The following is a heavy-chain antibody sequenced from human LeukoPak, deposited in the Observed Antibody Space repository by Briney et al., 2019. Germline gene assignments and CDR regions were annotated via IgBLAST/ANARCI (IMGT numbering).Heavy chain of an antibody. CDR2: IYYSGST. D-gene: IGHD2-21*02. Sequence: PSETLSLTCTVSGGSISSGGYYWSWIRQHPGKGLEWIGYIYYSGSTHYNPSLKSRVTMSTDTSENQISLKLTSVTAADTAVYYCARAPVFCGADCFSTWGQGTLATVSS. V-gene: IGHV4-31*03. CDR3: ARAPVFCGADCFST. J-gene: IGHJ5*02. CDR1: GGSISSGGYY.